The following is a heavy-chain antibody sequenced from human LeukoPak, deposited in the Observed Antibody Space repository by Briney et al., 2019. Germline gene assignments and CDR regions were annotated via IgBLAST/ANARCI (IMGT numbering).Heavy chain of an antibody. CDR1: GFTFSSYS. CDR3: ARDLSSSFDY. Sequence: GGSLRLSCAASGFTFSSYSMNWVRQAPGEGLEWVSSISSSSSYIYYAESVKGRFTISRDNAKNSLYLQMNSLRAEDTAVYYCARDLSSSFDYWGQGTLVTVSS. V-gene: IGHV3-21*01. J-gene: IGHJ4*02. D-gene: IGHD6-13*01. CDR2: ISSSSSYI.